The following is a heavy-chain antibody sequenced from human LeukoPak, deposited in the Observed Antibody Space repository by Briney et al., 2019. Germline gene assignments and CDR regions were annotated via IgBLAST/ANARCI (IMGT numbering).Heavy chain of an antibody. Sequence: GASVKVSCKASGYTFTDYYMHWVRQTPGQGLEWMGWINPNSGDTNYAQKFQGRVTMTRDTSISTAYMELSRLRSDDTAVYYCARAEVRYWSQGGKNWFDPWGQGTLVTVSS. D-gene: IGHD2-8*02. CDR3: ARAEVRYWSQGGKNWFDP. J-gene: IGHJ5*02. V-gene: IGHV1-2*02. CDR2: INPNSGDT. CDR1: GYTFTDYY.